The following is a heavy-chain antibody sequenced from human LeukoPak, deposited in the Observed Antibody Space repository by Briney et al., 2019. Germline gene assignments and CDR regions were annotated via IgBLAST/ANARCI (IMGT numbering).Heavy chain of an antibody. CDR3: AKDQEHNFDVLRGFFDY. CDR1: KFTFNSYA. V-gene: IGHV3-23*01. Sequence: GGSLRLSCAASKFTFNSYAMSWVRQAPGKGLEWVSVISGFGNTTFYADSVKGRFTISRDNSKNTLYLQMNNLRVEDTAMYYCAKDQEHNFDVLRGFFDYWGQGTLVTVSS. CDR2: ISGFGNTT. D-gene: IGHD3-9*01. J-gene: IGHJ4*02.